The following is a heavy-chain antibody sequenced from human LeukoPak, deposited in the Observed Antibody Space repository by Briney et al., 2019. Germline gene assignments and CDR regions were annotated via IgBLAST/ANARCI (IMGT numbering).Heavy chain of an antibody. CDR3: AKMRTRWLPFDY. D-gene: IGHD5-24*01. CDR1: GFTFGNAW. Sequence: PGGSLRLSCAASGFTFGNAWMTWVGQAPGKGLDWVANIKQDGSEKYYVDSVKGRFTISRDNAKNSLYLQMNSLRAEDTAVYYCAKMRTRWLPFDYWGQGTLVTVSS. V-gene: IGHV3-7*01. J-gene: IGHJ4*02. CDR2: IKQDGSEK.